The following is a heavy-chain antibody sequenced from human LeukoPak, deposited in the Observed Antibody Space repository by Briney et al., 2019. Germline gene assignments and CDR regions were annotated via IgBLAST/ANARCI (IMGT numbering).Heavy chain of an antibody. CDR1: GYTFTRYA. V-gene: IGHV1-3*03. CDR2: INAGNGNT. J-gene: IGHJ4*02. Sequence: ASVKVSCKASGYTFTRYAMHWVRQAPGQRLEWMGWINAGNGNTKYSQEFQGRVTITRDTSASTAYMELSSLRSEEMAVYYCARVVKYRSGPLTDLLPYYFDYWGQGTLVTVSS. CDR3: ARVVKYRSGPLTDLLPYYFDY. D-gene: IGHD6-19*01.